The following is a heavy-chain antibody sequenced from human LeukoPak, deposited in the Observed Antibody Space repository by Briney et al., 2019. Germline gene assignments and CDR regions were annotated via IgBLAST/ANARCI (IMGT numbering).Heavy chain of an antibody. CDR3: ARDRWEQPNDY. Sequence: SETLSLTCAVYGGSFSGYYWSWIRQPPGKGLEWIGEINHSGSTNYNPSLKSRVTISVDTSKNQFSLKLSSVTAADTAVYYCARDRWEQPNDYWGQGTLVTVSS. V-gene: IGHV4-34*01. CDR2: INHSGST. J-gene: IGHJ4*02. CDR1: GGSFSGYY. D-gene: IGHD1-26*01.